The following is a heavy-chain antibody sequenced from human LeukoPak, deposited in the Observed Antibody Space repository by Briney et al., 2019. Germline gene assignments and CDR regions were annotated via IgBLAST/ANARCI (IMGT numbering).Heavy chain of an antibody. Sequence: TGGSLRLSCAASGFTFSSYWMSWVRQAPGKGLEWVANIKQDGSEKYYVDSVKGRFTISRDNAKNSLCLQMNSLRAEDTAVYYCARLLCYDSSGYNYWGQGTLVTVSS. V-gene: IGHV3-7*01. CDR2: IKQDGSEK. CDR1: GFTFSSYW. CDR3: ARLLCYDSSGYNY. J-gene: IGHJ4*02. D-gene: IGHD3-22*01.